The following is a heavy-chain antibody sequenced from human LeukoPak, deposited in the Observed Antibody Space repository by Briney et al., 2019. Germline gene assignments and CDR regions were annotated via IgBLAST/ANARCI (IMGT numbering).Heavy chain of an antibody. D-gene: IGHD3-9*01. CDR1: GFTFSSYA. V-gene: IGHV3-23*01. Sequence: GGSLRLSCAASGFTFSSYAMSWVRQAPGKGLEWVSSINGGGTSPYYADSVRGRFTISRDNSKNTLYLQMNSLRAEDTAVYYCARVQNYDILTGYYTGDYMDVWGKGTTVTISS. J-gene: IGHJ6*03. CDR2: INGGGTSP. CDR3: ARVQNYDILTGYYTGDYMDV.